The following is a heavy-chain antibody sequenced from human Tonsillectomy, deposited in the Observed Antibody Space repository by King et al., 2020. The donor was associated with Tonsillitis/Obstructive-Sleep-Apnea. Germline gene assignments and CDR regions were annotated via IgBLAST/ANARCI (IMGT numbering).Heavy chain of an antibody. CDR2: INWKGDYT. D-gene: IGHD3-10*01. V-gene: IGHV3-20*04. Sequence: VQLVESGGTVVRPGGSLRLSCAASGFTFNNYGMSWVRQAPGKGLEWLSGINWKGDYTGYADAVNGRFTISRDNTKNSLYLPMNSLSAGDKALYYCAGDLLGVGNNYYGSGSPDYWGQGTLVSVSS. CDR1: GFTFNNYG. CDR3: AGDLLGVGNNYYGSGSPDY. J-gene: IGHJ4*02.